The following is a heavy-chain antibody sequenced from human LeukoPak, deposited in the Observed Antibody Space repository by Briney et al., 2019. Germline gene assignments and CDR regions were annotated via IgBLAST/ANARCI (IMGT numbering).Heavy chain of an antibody. CDR1: GFTFGDYA. V-gene: IGHV3-49*04. Sequence: GGSLRLSCTASGFTFGDYAMSWVRQAPGKGLEWVGFIRSKAYGGTTEYAATVKGRFTISRDDSKSIAYLQMNSLKTEDTAVYYCTRGEWELLVYLFDYWGQGTLVTVSS. D-gene: IGHD1-26*01. CDR3: TRGEWELLVYLFDY. J-gene: IGHJ4*02. CDR2: IRSKAYGGTT.